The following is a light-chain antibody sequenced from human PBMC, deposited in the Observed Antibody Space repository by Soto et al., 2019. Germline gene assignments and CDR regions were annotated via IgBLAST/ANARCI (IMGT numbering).Light chain of an antibody. Sequence: QSALTQPASVSGSPGQSITISCTGTSSDIGVYNYVSWYQQHPGKAPKLMIYDVTKRPSGVSNRFSGSQSGITATLTISGLQAEDEAEYYCTSYRGSGSFEVFGGGTKLTVL. CDR1: SSDIGVYNY. CDR3: TSYRGSGSFEV. V-gene: IGLV2-14*01. CDR2: DVT. J-gene: IGLJ2*01.